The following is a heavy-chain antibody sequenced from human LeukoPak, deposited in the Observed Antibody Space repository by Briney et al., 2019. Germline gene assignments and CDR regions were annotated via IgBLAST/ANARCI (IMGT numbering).Heavy chain of an antibody. Sequence: PGGSLRLSCAASGFTFSNYDMNWVRRAPGKGLEWVSYISRSGVNIYAESVKGRFTISRDNTKNSLYLQMNSLRAEDTAVYYCATVYGNYGPYWGQGTLVTVSS. J-gene: IGHJ4*02. V-gene: IGHV3-48*03. CDR3: ATVYGNYGPY. CDR1: GFTFSNYD. D-gene: IGHD4-11*01. CDR2: ISRSGVNI.